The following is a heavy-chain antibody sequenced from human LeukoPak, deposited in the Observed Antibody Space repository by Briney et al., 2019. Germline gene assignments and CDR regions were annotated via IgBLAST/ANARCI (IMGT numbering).Heavy chain of an antibody. CDR2: MNPNSGNT. Sequence: GASVKVSCKASGYTLTSYDINWVRQATGQGLEWMGWMNPNSGNTGYAQRFQGRVTMTRNTSISTAYMELSSLRSEDTAVYYCARGRRSSGWYLGSRYYYGMDVWGQGTTITVSS. J-gene: IGHJ6*02. V-gene: IGHV1-8*01. D-gene: IGHD6-19*01. CDR3: ARGRRSSGWYLGSRYYYGMDV. CDR1: GYTLTSYD.